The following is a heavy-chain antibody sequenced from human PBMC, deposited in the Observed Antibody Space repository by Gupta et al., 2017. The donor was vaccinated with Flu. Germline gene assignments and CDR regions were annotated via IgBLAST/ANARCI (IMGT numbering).Heavy chain of an antibody. CDR1: RFSLPTRGVG. Sequence: QITLKEPLPTLSRPTQTITLTCTFSRFSLPTRGVGVDWVRQSPGKALEWLARIYWDDDKRCSPSLRSRLTITTDPSKNQVVLIMTNMDPVDTGTYYCARSIADRPLVLDDWGQGTLVTVSS. V-gene: IGHV2-5*02. CDR2: IYWDDDK. CDR3: ARSIADRPLVLDD. D-gene: IGHD6-6*01. J-gene: IGHJ4*02.